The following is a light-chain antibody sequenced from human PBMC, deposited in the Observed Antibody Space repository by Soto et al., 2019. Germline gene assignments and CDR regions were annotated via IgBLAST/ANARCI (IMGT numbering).Light chain of an antibody. CDR1: QSLLHSNGYNY. CDR3: SQALQTPWT. J-gene: IGKJ1*01. V-gene: IGKV2-28*01. Sequence: DIVMTQSPLSLPVTPGEPASISCRSSQSLLHSNGYNYLDWYLQKPGQSPQLLIYLGSNRASGVPDRFSGSGSGTYFTLKISRVEAEDVGVYYWSQALQTPWTFGQGTKVEIK. CDR2: LGS.